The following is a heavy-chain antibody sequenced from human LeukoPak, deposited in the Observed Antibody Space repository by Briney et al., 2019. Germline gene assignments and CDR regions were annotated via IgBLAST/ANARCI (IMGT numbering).Heavy chain of an antibody. CDR2: ITSSGSTT. CDR3: ACDPSGRGYGDA. Sequence: GGSLRLSCAASGFALSSYEMNWVRQAPGKGLEWVSYITSSGSTTYYADSVKGRFTISRDNAKNSLYLQMNSLRVEDTAVYYCACDPSGRGYGDAWGQGTLVTVSS. CDR1: GFALSSYE. V-gene: IGHV3-48*03. J-gene: IGHJ5*02. D-gene: IGHD5-12*01.